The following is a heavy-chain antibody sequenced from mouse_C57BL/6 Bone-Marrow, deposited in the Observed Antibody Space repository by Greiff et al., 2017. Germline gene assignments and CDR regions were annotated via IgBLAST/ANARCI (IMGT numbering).Heavy chain of an antibody. D-gene: IGHD2-2*01. CDR1: GFTFSSYG. CDR2: ISSGGSYT. J-gene: IGHJ4*01. Sequence: DVKLVESGGDLVKPGGSLKLSCAASGFTFSSYGMSWVRQTPDKRLEWVATISSGGSYTYYPDSVKGRFTLSRDNAKNTLYLQMSSLKTEDTAMYYCASPMVTTGGYYYAMDDWGKGTSVTVSS. V-gene: IGHV5-6*02. CDR3: ASPMVTTGGYYYAMDD.